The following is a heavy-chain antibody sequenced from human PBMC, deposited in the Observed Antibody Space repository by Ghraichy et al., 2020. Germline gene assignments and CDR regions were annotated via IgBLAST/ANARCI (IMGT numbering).Heavy chain of an antibody. CDR3: AKNIVVTGKILYYYYGMYV. V-gene: IGHV3-7*01. D-gene: IGHD2-21*02. Sequence: GESLNISCAASGFPFSGYWMTWVRQAPGKGLGGVASIKQDGSEKKYVDSVKGRLTISRDNAKNSLYLQMNSLRAEDTAVYYCAKNIVVTGKILYYYYGMYVWGQGTTVTVSS. J-gene: IGHJ6*02. CDR1: GFPFSGYW. CDR2: IKQDGSEK.